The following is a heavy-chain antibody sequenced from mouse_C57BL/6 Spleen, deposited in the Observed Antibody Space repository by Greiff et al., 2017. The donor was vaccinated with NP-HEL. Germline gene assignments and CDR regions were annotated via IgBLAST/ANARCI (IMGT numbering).Heavy chain of an antibody. CDR1: GYAFTNYL. CDR2: INPGSGGT. V-gene: IGHV1-54*01. CDR3: AELGPGYAMDY. Sequence: QVQLQQSGAELVRPGTSVKVSCKASGYAFTNYLIECVKQRPGQGLEWIGVINPGSGGTNYNEKFKGKATLTADKSSSTAYMQLSSLTSEDSAVYFCAELGPGYAMDYWGQGTSVTVSS. J-gene: IGHJ4*01. D-gene: IGHD4-1*01.